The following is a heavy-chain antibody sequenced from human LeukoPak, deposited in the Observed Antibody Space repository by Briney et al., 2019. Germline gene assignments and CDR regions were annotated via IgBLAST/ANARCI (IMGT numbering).Heavy chain of an antibody. V-gene: IGHV3-23*01. Sequence: GGSLRLSCAASGFTFSSFFMTWVRQAPGKGLEWVSSITGSSGTTSYADSVKGRFTISRDNSENTLYLHMNSLRADDTAVYYCAKGKGMVYNNYCFDQWGQGTLVTVSS. CDR1: GFTFSSFF. CDR3: AKGKGMVYNNYCFDQ. CDR2: ITGSSGTT. D-gene: IGHD4-11*01. J-gene: IGHJ4*02.